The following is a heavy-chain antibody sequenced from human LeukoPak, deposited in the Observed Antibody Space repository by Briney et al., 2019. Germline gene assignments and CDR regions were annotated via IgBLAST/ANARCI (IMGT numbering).Heavy chain of an antibody. CDR1: GYSFTNYW. V-gene: IGHV5-51*01. D-gene: IGHD5-18*01. CDR2: IDPSDSET. Sequence: GESLKISCTASGYSFTNYWIGWVRQMPGKGLEWMGIIDPSDSETRYTPSFQGQVTISADKSLSTAYLQWNSLKASDTAMYYCARQTAMGRPGDYWGQGTLVIVSS. J-gene: IGHJ4*02. CDR3: ARQTAMGRPGDY.